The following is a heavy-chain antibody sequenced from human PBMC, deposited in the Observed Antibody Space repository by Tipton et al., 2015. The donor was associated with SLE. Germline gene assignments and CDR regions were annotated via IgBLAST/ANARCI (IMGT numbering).Heavy chain of an antibody. CDR1: GGSFSGYY. CDR2: INHSGGT. CDR3: ARESFDPSPSYSSGWYFDY. Sequence: LRLSCAVYGGSFSGYYWSWIRQPPGKGLEWIGEINHSGGTNYKPSLKSRVTISVDTSKNQFSLKLSSVTAADTAVYYCARESFDPSPSYSSGWYFDYWGQGTLVTVSS. V-gene: IGHV4-34*01. D-gene: IGHD6-19*01. J-gene: IGHJ4*02.